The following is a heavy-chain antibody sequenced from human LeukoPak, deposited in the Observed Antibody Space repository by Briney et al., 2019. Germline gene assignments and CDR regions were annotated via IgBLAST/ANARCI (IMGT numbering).Heavy chain of an antibody. J-gene: IGHJ6*04. CDR3: ARGRNYYGSGSYYNGWRMDV. Sequence: SETLSLTCAVYGGSFSGYYWSWIRQPPGKGLEWIGEINHSGSTNYNPSLKSRVTISVDTSKKRFSLKLSSVTAADTAVYYCARGRNYYGSGSYYNGWRMDVWGKGTTVTVSS. CDR2: INHSGST. V-gene: IGHV4-34*01. D-gene: IGHD3-10*01. CDR1: GGSFSGYY.